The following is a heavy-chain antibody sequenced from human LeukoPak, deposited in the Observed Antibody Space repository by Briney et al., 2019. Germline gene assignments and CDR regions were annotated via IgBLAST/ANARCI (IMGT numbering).Heavy chain of an antibody. CDR1: GGSISSSSYY. J-gene: IGHJ5*02. Sequence: RPSETLSLTCTVSGGSISSSSYYWGWIRQPPGKGLEWIGSIYYSGSTYYNPSLKSRVTISVDTSKNQFSLKLSSVTAADTAVYYCARPALPAAGTCFDPWGQGTLVTVSS. D-gene: IGHD6-13*01. V-gene: IGHV4-39*01. CDR3: ARPALPAAGTCFDP. CDR2: IYYSGST.